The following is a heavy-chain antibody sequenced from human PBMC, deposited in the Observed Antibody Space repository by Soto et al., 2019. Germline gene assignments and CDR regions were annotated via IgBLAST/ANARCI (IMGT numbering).Heavy chain of an antibody. J-gene: IGHJ3*02. V-gene: IGHV3-7*01. D-gene: IGHD3-3*01. CDR2: IKQDGSEK. Sequence: PGGSLRLSCAASGFTFSSYWMSWVRQAPGKGLEWVAKIKQDGSEKYYVDSVKGRFTISRDNAKNSLYLQMNSLRAEDTAVYYCARIFFGSLDAFDIWGQGTMVTVSS. CDR1: GFTFSSYW. CDR3: ARIFFGSLDAFDI.